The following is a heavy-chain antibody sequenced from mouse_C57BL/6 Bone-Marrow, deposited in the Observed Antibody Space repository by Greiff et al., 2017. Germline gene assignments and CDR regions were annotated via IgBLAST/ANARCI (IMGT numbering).Heavy chain of an antibody. CDR1: GFSLTSYA. Sequence: QVQLKQSGPGLVAPSQSLSITCTVSGFSLTSYAISWVRQPPGKGLEWLGVIWTGGGTNYNSALKSRLSISKDNSKRQAFLKMNSLQADDAARYYCARTDGYSYYYDAMDYWGQGTSVTVSA. D-gene: IGHD2-3*01. CDR2: IWTGGGT. J-gene: IGHJ4*01. CDR3: ARTDGYSYYYDAMDY. V-gene: IGHV2-9-1*01.